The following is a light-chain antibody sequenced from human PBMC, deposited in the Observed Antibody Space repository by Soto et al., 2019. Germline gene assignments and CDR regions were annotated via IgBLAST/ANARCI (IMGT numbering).Light chain of an antibody. CDR1: SASVLTSYY. Sequence: QTVVSQEPSFSVSPGETVTLTCGWTSASVLTSYYPSWYQQTPGQAPRTLIYSTNIRSSGVPDRFSGSILGNKSALTITGAQADDESEYYCALYVGSGTVVFGGGTKLTVL. CDR3: ALYVGSGTVV. CDR2: STN. V-gene: IGLV8-61*01. J-gene: IGLJ2*01.